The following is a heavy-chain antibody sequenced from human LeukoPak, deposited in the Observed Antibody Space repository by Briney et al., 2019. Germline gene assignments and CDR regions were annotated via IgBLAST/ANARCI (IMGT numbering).Heavy chain of an antibody. CDR1: GFTFSSYG. D-gene: IGHD2-15*01. V-gene: IGHV3-30*02. CDR2: IRYDGSNK. CDR3: GRVSCGGNCYSLIGTFDI. J-gene: IGHJ3*02. Sequence: GGSLRLSCAASGFTFSSYGMHWVRQAPGKGLEWVAFIRYDGSNKYYADSVKGRFTISRDNSKNTLYLQMNSLRSEDTAVYYCGRVSCGGNCYSLIGTFDIWGQGTMVTVSS.